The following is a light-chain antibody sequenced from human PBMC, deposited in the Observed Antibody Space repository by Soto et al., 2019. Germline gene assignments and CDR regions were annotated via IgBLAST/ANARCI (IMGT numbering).Light chain of an antibody. Sequence: EIVMTQSPATLSVSPGERATLSCRASQSVGSNLAWYQQKPGQAPRLLIYGASTRATGIPARFSGSGSGTEFTPTIRSLPSEAFAIYFCQQYNNWPPDRTFGQGTKVEIK. CDR1: QSVGSN. J-gene: IGKJ1*01. V-gene: IGKV3-15*01. CDR3: QQYNNWPPDRT. CDR2: GAS.